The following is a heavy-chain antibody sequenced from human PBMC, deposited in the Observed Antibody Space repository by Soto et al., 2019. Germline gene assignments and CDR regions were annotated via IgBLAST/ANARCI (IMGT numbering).Heavy chain of an antibody. CDR2: TSYDGSNN. V-gene: IGHV3-33*05. CDR3: ARWGKTGGLDV. Sequence: QVQLVESGGGVVQPGTSLRLSCVGSGFTFRSYVIHWVRQAPGKGLEWVALTSYDGSNNFYGDSVKGRFTISRDNYRNTVELQLDSLRLENPALYYCARWGKTGGLDVWGQGTLVSVSS. D-gene: IGHD3-16*01. J-gene: IGHJ4*02. CDR1: GFTFRSYV.